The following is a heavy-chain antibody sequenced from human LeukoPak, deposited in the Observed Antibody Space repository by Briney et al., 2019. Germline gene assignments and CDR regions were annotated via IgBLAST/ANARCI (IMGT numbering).Heavy chain of an antibody. Sequence: SETLSLTCAVSGGSISSGGYSWSWIRQPPGKGLEWIGYIYHSGSTYYNPSLKSRVTISVDRSKNQFSLKLSSVTAADTAVCYCARGRIVVVTAIGAFDIWGQGTMVTVSS. CDR1: GGSISSGGYS. J-gene: IGHJ3*02. V-gene: IGHV4-30-2*01. CDR3: ARGRIVVVTAIGAFDI. D-gene: IGHD2-21*02. CDR2: IYHSGST.